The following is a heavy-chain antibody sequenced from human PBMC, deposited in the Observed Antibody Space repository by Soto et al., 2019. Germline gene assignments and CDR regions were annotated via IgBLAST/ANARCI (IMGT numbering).Heavy chain of an antibody. J-gene: IGHJ6*04. CDR1: RLRFISYP. Sequence: GGSLRLSCVASRLRFISYPMNWVIQASGKGLQWLAYVTHDSDTIYTAASVKGRFTIPSANGTKSLSLQLRSLIVEDTAVYFCASAADYNNGMGACRKESTGTV. V-gene: IGHV3-48*01. CDR2: VTHDSDTI. D-gene: IGHD3-10*01. CDR3: ASAADYNNGMGA.